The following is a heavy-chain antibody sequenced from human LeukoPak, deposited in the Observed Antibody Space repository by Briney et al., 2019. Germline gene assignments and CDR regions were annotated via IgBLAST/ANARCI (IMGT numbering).Heavy chain of an antibody. CDR3: ARVQGSSSGASYYYYYMDV. V-gene: IGHV1-2*02. Sequence: ASVTVSCKASGYAFTGYYMHWVRQAPGQGLEWMGWINPNSGGTNYAQKFQGRVTMTRDTSISTAYMELSRLRSDDTAVYYCARVQGSSSGASYYYYYMDVWGKGTTVTVSS. D-gene: IGHD6-6*01. CDR2: INPNSGGT. CDR1: GYAFTGYY. J-gene: IGHJ6*03.